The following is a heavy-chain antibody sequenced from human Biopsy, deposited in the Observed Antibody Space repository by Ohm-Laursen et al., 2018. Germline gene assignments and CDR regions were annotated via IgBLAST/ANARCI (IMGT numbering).Heavy chain of an antibody. CDR3: ARDSRGGHLNTTLITGKNLDS. CDR1: YGSISGHF. J-gene: IGHJ4*02. Sequence: SETLSLTCAVTYGSISGHFWSWIRQAPGKGLEWIGYIYYTGSTNYNPSVKSRVTISVDTSKNQFSLKLNSVTAADTAVYFCARDSRGGHLNTTLITGKNLDSWGQGTLVTVSS. V-gene: IGHV4-59*11. D-gene: IGHD3-16*01. CDR2: IYYTGST.